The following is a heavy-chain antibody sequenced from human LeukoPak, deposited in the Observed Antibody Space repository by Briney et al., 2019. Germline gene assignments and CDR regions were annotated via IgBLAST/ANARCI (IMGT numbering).Heavy chain of an antibody. CDR2: INHSGST. J-gene: IGHJ4*02. D-gene: IGHD3-3*01. Sequence: GSLRPSCAASGFTFSSYWMSWIRQPPGKGLEWIGEINHSGSTNYNPSLKSRVTISVDTSKNQFSLKLSSVTAADTAVYYCARGFLRSGYFDYWGQGTLVTVSS. CDR3: ARGFLRSGYFDY. V-gene: IGHV4-34*01. CDR1: GFTFSSYW.